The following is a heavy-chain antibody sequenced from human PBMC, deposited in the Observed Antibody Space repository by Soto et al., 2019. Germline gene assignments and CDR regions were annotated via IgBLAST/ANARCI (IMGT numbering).Heavy chain of an antibody. D-gene: IGHD4-17*01. Sequence: QVQLVESGGGVVQPGRSLRLSCAASGFAFSRHGMHWVRQAPGKGLEWVAVIVRDGSEDYYADSVEGRFTISRDNSKNPLYLEMNNLRPEDTAVYYCASDDDYEDTGLDSWGPGTLVTVSS. V-gene: IGHV3-33*01. CDR3: ASDDDYEDTGLDS. J-gene: IGHJ4*02. CDR2: IVRDGSED. CDR1: GFAFSRHG.